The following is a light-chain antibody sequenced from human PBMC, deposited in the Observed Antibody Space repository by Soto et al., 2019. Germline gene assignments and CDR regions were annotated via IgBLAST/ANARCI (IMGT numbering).Light chain of an antibody. CDR1: QSVTSN. V-gene: IGKV3-15*01. CDR3: QQYDNWPLT. J-gene: IGKJ4*01. Sequence: EIVMTQSPATLSVSPGERATLSCRASQSVTSNLAWYQQKSGQTPKLLIYGASTRATDIPARFSGSGSGTDFNLTLSSLKSEDFAVYYWQQYDNWPLTFGGGTKVEI. CDR2: GAS.